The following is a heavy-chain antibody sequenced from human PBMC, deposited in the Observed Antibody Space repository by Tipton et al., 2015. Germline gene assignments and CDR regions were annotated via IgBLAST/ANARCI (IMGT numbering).Heavy chain of an antibody. D-gene: IGHD2-15*01. CDR2: IYDSGNT. Sequence: TLSLTCTVSGGSISSYYWSWIRQPAGKRLEWIGRIYDSGNTYYNPSLKSRVTMSVDTSKNQFSLKLSFVTAADTAVYYCARGGNNWFDPWGQGTLVTVSS. CDR3: ARGGNNWFDP. CDR1: GGSISSYY. J-gene: IGHJ5*02. V-gene: IGHV4-4*07.